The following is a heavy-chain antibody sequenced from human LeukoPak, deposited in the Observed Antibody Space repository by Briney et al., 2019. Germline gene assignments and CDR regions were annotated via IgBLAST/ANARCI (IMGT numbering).Heavy chain of an antibody. CDR3: AREYYGSSGYYNDY. D-gene: IGHD3-22*01. Sequence: SETLSLTCTVSGYSISSSYYWSWIRQPPGKGLEWIGYIYYSGSTNYNPSLKSRVTISVDTSKNQFSLKLSSVTAADTAVYYCAREYYGSSGYYNDYWGQGALVTVSS. CDR2: IYYSGST. V-gene: IGHV4-61*01. J-gene: IGHJ4*02. CDR1: GYSISSSYY.